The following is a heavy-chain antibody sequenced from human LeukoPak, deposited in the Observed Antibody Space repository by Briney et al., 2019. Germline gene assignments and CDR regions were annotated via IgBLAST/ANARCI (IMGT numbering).Heavy chain of an antibody. V-gene: IGHV1-18*04. D-gene: IGHD6-13*01. CDR2: ISAYNGNT. CDR3: ARDHAAGTSGDY. J-gene: IGHJ4*02. CDR1: GYTFTRYG. Sequence: ASVKVSCKASGYTFTRYGISWVRQAPGQGLEWMGWISAYNGNTNYAQKLQGRVTMTTDTSTSTAYMELRSLRSDDTAVYYCARDHAAGTSGDYWGQGTLVTVSS.